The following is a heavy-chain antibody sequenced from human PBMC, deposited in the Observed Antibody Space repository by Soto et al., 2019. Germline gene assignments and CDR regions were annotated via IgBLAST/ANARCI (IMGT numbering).Heavy chain of an antibody. CDR1: GGSISSGDYS. CDR2: IYHSGGT. J-gene: IGHJ5*02. V-gene: IGHV4-30-2*01. D-gene: IGHD2-8*01. Sequence: QLQLQESGSGLVKPSQTLSLTCAVSGGSISSGDYSWSWIRQPPGKGLEWIGYIYHSGGTYYNPSLKSRVTIPVDRSKNQFSLKLSSVTAADTAVYYCARWWMYAPRFGPWGQGTLVTVSS. CDR3: ARWWMYAPRFGP.